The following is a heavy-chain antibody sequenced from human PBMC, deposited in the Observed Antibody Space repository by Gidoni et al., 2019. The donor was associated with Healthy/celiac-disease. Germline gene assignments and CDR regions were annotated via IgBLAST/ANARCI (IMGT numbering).Heavy chain of an antibody. D-gene: IGHD3-10*01. CDR2: IWYDGSNK. CDR3: AREGSPDYGSGRGWFDP. Sequence: QVQLVESEGGVVQPGRSLRLSCAASGFTFSSYGMHWVRQAPGKGLEWVAVIWYDGSNKYYADSVKGRFTISRDNSKNTLYLQMNSLRAEDTAVYYCAREGSPDYGSGRGWFDPWGQGTLVTVSS. J-gene: IGHJ5*02. CDR1: GFTFSSYG. V-gene: IGHV3-33*01.